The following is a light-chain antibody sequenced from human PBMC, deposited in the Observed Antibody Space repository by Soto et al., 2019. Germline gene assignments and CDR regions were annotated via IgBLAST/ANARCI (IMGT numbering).Light chain of an antibody. CDR2: QDS. CDR1: KLGDKY. J-gene: IGLJ2*01. Sequence: SYELTQPPSVSVSPGQTASITCSGAKLGDKYACWYQQKPGQSPVLVIYQDSKRPSGIPERFSGSNSGNTATLTISGTQAMDEADYYSQAWDSSTAVVFGGGTKVTVL. V-gene: IGLV3-1*01. CDR3: QAWDSSTAVV.